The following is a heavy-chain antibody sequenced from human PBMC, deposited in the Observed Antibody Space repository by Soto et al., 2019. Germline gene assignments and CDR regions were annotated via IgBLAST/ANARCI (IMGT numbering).Heavy chain of an antibody. CDR1: GYTFSSYG. Sequence: QVQLVQSGPEVKKPGASVNVSCKSSGYTFSSYGITWVRQVPGQGLDWVGWTSPYNGDTSYAKKFQDRVTMTTDTSTATTYMELRSLRSDDTAFYYWARDHVMVRGVIHSFDYWGQGSLVTVSS. V-gene: IGHV1-18*01. D-gene: IGHD3-10*01. CDR3: ARDHVMVRGVIHSFDY. CDR2: TSPYNGDT. J-gene: IGHJ4*02.